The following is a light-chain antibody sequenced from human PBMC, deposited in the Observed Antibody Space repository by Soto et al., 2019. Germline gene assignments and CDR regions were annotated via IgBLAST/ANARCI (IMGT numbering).Light chain of an antibody. CDR2: GAS. V-gene: IGKV3-15*01. J-gene: IGKJ4*01. CDR1: QSVRSN. CDR3: QQYNRWPLT. Sequence: EIVMTQSPATLSVSPGDRVTLSCRASQSVRSNSAWYQQKPGQVPRLLFYGASTRATGVPARFSGSGYETEFTLTISSXQSEDFAVYYCQQYNRWPLTFGGGTKVDIK.